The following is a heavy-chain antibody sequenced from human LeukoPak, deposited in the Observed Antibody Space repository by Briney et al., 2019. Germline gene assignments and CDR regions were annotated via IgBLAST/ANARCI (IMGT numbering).Heavy chain of an antibody. Sequence: GGSLRLSCAASGFTFSSYSMNWVRQAPGKGLEWVSSISSSSSYIDYADSVKGRFTISRDNAKNSLYLQMNSLRAEDTAVYYCARDRWYYYDSSGYSVDYWGRGTLVTVSS. CDR2: ISSSSSYI. J-gene: IGHJ4*02. V-gene: IGHV3-21*01. CDR3: ARDRWYYYDSSGYSVDY. D-gene: IGHD3-22*01. CDR1: GFTFSSYS.